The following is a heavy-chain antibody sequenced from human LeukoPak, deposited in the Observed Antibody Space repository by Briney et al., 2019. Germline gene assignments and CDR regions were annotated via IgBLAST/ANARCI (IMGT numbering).Heavy chain of an antibody. CDR1: GGSFSGYY. Sequence: SETLSLTCAVYGGSFSGYYWSWIRQPPGKGLEWIGEINHSGRTNYNASLKSRVTISVHTSKNQFSLKLSSVTAADTAVYYCARDGFYYHYYMDVWGEGTTVTVSS. J-gene: IGHJ6*03. V-gene: IGHV4-34*01. CDR2: INHSGRT. D-gene: IGHD4-17*01. CDR3: ARDGFYYHYYMDV.